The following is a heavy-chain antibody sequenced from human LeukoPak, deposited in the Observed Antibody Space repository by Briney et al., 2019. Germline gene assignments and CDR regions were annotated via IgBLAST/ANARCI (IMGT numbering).Heavy chain of an antibody. CDR2: IYTSGST. D-gene: IGHD3-22*01. V-gene: IGHV4-4*07. Sequence: SETLSLTCTVSGDSIRNYYWSWIRQPAGKGLEWIGRIYTSGSTDYNPSLKSRPTMSVDTSKNHFSLKLTSVTAADTAVYYCARESKSYDGSGYHHDCWGQGTLVTVSS. CDR3: ARESKSYDGSGYHHDC. J-gene: IGHJ4*02. CDR1: GDSIRNYY.